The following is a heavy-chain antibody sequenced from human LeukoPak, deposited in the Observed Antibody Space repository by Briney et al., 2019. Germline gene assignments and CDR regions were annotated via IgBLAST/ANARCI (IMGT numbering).Heavy chain of an antibody. Sequence: SETLSLTCTVSGGSISNYYWNWIRQPPGKGLEWIGYFYYSGGTIYNPSLKSRVTISVDTSKNQFSLNLSSVTAADTAVYYCARQYSGYDANWLDSWGQGTLVTVSS. CDR3: ARQYSGYDANWLDS. V-gene: IGHV4-59*08. CDR1: GGSISNYY. CDR2: FYYSGGT. D-gene: IGHD5-12*01. J-gene: IGHJ5*01.